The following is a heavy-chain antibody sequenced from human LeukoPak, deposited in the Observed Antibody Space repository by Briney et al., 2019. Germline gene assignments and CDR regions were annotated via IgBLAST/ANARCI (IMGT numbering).Heavy chain of an antibody. D-gene: IGHD3-3*01. V-gene: IGHV4-39*07. CDR2: IYYSGST. Sequence: SETLSLTCTVSGGSISSSSYYWGWIRQPPGKGLEWVGSIYYSGSTYYNPSLKSRVTISVDTSKNQFSLKLSSVTAADTAVYYCARVAIFGVVRRSFDPWGQGTLVTVSS. CDR3: ARVAIFGVVRRSFDP. CDR1: GGSISSSSYY. J-gene: IGHJ5*02.